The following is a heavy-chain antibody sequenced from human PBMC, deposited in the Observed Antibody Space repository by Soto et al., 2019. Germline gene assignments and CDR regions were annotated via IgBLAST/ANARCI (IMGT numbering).Heavy chain of an antibody. CDR3: ARDGGPMDV. Sequence: QVQLVQSGAEEKQPGASVKVSCKASGYTFSSYAMHWVRQAPGQRLEWMGWINAGNGNRKYSQKFQGRVIITRDTSASTGYMELSSLRSEDTAVYYCARDGGPMDVWGQGTTVTVSS. CDR2: INAGNGNR. CDR1: GYTFSSYA. V-gene: IGHV1-3*05. D-gene: IGHD3-16*01. J-gene: IGHJ6*02.